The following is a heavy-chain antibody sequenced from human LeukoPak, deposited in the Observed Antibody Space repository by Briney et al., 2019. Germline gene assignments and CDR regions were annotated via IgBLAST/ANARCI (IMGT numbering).Heavy chain of an antibody. CDR2: IYHSGST. CDR3: ARPRGDYGFRWFDP. D-gene: IGHD4-17*01. V-gene: IGHV4-38-2*01. CDR1: GYSISSGYY. J-gene: IGHJ5*02. Sequence: PSETLSLTCAVSGYSISSGYYWGWIRQPPGKGLEWIGSIYHSGSTYYNPSLKSRVTISVDTSKNQFSLELRSVTAADTAVYYCARPRGDYGFRWFDPWGQGTLVTVSS.